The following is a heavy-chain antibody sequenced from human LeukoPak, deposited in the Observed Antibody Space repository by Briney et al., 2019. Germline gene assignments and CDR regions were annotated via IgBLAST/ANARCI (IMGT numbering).Heavy chain of an antibody. CDR1: GFTLNSYN. CDR2: ISSSSSNI. D-gene: IGHD6-13*01. CDR3: ARVSLGAAAGTSR. J-gene: IGHJ4*02. Sequence: GGSLRLSCAASGFTLNSYNMNWVRQATGKGLEWVSSISSSSSNIYYTDSVKGRFTISRDNAKNSLYLQMNSLRADDTAIYYCARVSLGAAAGTSRWGQGTLVTVSS. V-gene: IGHV3-21*01.